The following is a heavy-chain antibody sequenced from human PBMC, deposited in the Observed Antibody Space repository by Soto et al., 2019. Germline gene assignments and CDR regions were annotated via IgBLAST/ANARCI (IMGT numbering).Heavy chain of an antibody. D-gene: IGHD1-1*01. V-gene: IGHV1-69*02. CDR3: ARSYHLNWNDVWGPFDP. CDR1: GGTFSSYT. Sequence: QVQLVQSGAEVKKPGSSVKVSCKASGGTFSSYTISWVRQAPGQGLEWMGRIIPILGIANYAQKFQGRVTITADKSTSTAYMELSSLRSEDTAVYYCARSYHLNWNDVWGPFDPWGQGTLVTVSS. CDR2: IIPILGIA. J-gene: IGHJ5*02.